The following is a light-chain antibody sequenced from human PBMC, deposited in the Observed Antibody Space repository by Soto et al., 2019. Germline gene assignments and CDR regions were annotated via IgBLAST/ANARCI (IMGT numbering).Light chain of an antibody. Sequence: DIQMTQSPSSLSASVVDRFTISFQASQDISNSLNWYQQRPGKAPKLLIYKASTLKSGVPSRFSGSGSGTDFTLTISCLQSEDFATYYCQQYYSFLWTFGQGTKVDIK. CDR3: QQYYSFLWT. CDR2: KAS. V-gene: IGKV1-33*01. J-gene: IGKJ1*01. CDR1: QDISNS.